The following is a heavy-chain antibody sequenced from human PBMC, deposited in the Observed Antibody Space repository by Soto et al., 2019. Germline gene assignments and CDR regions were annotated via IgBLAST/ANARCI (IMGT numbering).Heavy chain of an antibody. CDR3: ARGDYGGYGYYYYGMVV. J-gene: IGHJ6*02. D-gene: IGHD5-12*01. CDR1: GYTFTSYA. Sequence: QVQLVQSGAEVKKPGASVKVSCKASGYTFTSYAMHWVRQAPGQRLEWMGWINAGNGNTKYSQKFQGRVTITRDTSASTAYMELSSLRSEDTAVYYCARGDYGGYGYYYYGMVVWGQGTTVTVSS. CDR2: INAGNGNT. V-gene: IGHV1-3*01.